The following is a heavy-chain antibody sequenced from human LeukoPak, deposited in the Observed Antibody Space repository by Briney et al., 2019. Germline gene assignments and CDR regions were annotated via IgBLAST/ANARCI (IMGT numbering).Heavy chain of an antibody. Sequence: PSETLSLTCTVSGDSISTYYWNWIRQAPGKGLEWIGYVYYTGSTNYNPSLKSRVNILVDTSKNQFSLKLNSVTAADTAVYYCAREIGYCAGGNCCFGAFDVWGQGTMVSVSS. CDR1: GDSISTYY. V-gene: IGHV4-59*01. CDR3: AREIGYCAGGNCCFGAFDV. D-gene: IGHD2-15*01. CDR2: VYYTGST. J-gene: IGHJ3*01.